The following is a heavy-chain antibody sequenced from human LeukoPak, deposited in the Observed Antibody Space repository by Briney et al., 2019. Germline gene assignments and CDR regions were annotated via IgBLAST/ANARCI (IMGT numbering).Heavy chain of an antibody. V-gene: IGHV4-4*02. J-gene: IGHJ5*02. CDR2: IYHSGST. D-gene: IGHD6-6*01. CDR1: GGSISSDYW. Sequence: SETLSLTCAVSGGSISSDYWWCWARQSPEKGLEWIGEIYHSGSTNYNPSLKSRVTMSVDKSKNQISLTLSSVTAADTAVYYCARVIAARHRNNWFDPWGQGTLVTVSS. CDR3: ARVIAARHRNNWFDP.